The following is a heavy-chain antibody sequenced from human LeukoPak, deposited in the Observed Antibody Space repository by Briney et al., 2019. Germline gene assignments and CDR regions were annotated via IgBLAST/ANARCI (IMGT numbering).Heavy chain of an antibody. V-gene: IGHV3-7*01. CDR1: GFTFSSYW. CDR2: IKQDGSEK. D-gene: IGHD6-6*01. CDR3: ARVDIAARLPDDY. Sequence: GGSLRLSCAASGFTFSSYWMSWVRQAPGKGLEWVANIKQDGSEKYYVDSVKGRFTISRDNAKNSLYLQMNSLRAEDTAVYYCARVDIAARLPDDYWGQGTLVTVSS. J-gene: IGHJ4*02.